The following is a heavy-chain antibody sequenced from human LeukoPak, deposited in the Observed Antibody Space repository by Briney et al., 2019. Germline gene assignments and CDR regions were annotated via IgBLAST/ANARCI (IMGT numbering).Heavy chain of an antibody. D-gene: IGHD2-15*01. CDR2: INHSGST. V-gene: IGHV4-34*01. CDR3: ARDIVRPYYYYGMDV. Sequence: SETLSLTCVVYGGSFSGYYWSWIRQPPGKGLEWIGEINHSGSTNYNPSLKSRVTISVDTSKNQFSLKLSSVTAADTAVYYCARDIVRPYYYYGMDVWGQGTTVTVSS. J-gene: IGHJ6*02. CDR1: GGSFSGYY.